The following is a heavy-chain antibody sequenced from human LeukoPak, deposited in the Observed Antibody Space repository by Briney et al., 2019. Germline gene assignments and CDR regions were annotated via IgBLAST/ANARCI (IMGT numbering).Heavy chain of an antibody. CDR2: MNRDGSEV. D-gene: IGHD3-3*01. CDR3: ARGIDEWLYLNY. V-gene: IGHV3-7*04. CDR1: GFPLAPFW. J-gene: IGHJ4*02. Sequence: PGGSLRLSCAASGFPLAPFWMTWVRQAPGKGPEFVATMNRDGSEVAYGNSVRGRFTISRDNAKNSLYLQMYSLRAEDTAVYYCARGIDEWLYLNYWGQGALVTVSS.